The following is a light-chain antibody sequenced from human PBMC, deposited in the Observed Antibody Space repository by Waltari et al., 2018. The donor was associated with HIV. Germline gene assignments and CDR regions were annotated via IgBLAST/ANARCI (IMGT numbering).Light chain of an antibody. CDR3: QQTSLLPRT. Sequence: DFQMAQSPSSLAASVGDRVTLSCRTSQAIGANLNWYQRKSGKAPTLRLYAASILHTNVSSRFSGGGSGTNFTLTINSLQPDDSATYYCQQTSLLPRTFGRGTRLEI. CDR2: AAS. J-gene: IGKJ5*01. CDR1: QAIGAN. V-gene: IGKV1-39*01.